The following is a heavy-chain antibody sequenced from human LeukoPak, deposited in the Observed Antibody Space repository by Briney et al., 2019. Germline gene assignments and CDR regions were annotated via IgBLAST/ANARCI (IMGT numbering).Heavy chain of an antibody. CDR1: GGSITSGSYY. J-gene: IGHJ3*02. V-gene: IGHV4-61*10. Sequence: SETLSLTCTVSGGSITSGSYYWTWIRQSAGKGLEWIGRIYSTGSTNYNPSLKSRVTISVDTSKNQFSLKLSSVTAADTAVYYCARDRAPWVRGPKGAFDIWGQGTMVTVSS. D-gene: IGHD3-10*01. CDR2: IYSTGST. CDR3: ARDRAPWVRGPKGAFDI.